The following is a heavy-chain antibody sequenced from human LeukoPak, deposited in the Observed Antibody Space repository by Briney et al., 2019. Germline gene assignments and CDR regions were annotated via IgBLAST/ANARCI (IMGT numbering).Heavy chain of an antibody. CDR2: IYYSGSA. J-gene: IGHJ4*02. Sequence: PSESLSLTCTVSGGSISSYYWSWIRQPPGKGLEWIGFIYYSGSANYNPSLKSRVTISVDTSKNQFSLKLSSVTAADTAVYYCASRVPAAYWGQGTLVTVSS. CDR1: GGSISSYY. D-gene: IGHD2-2*01. CDR3: ASRVPAAY. V-gene: IGHV4-59*08.